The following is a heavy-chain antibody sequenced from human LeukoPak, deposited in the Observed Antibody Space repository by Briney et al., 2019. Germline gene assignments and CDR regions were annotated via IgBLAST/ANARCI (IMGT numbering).Heavy chain of an antibody. J-gene: IGHJ4*02. CDR1: GGSLSNSY. CDR2: IQYTGNT. V-gene: IGHV4-59*01. Sequence: SETLSLTCTVSGGSLSNSYWSWIRQPPGKGLEWIGYIQYTGNTNYNPSLKSRVTISVDTSKRQFSLKLTSVTASDTAVYYCARSAVIRGVGYFDYWGQGTLVTVSS. CDR3: ARSAVIRGVGYFDY. D-gene: IGHD1-26*01.